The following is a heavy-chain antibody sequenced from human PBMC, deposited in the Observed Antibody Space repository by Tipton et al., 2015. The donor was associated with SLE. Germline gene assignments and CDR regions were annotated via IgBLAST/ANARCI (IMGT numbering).Heavy chain of an antibody. CDR3: ARGDVD. Sequence: LRLSCTVSGGSISSYDWSWIRQPAGKGLEWIGRINNSGNTNYNSSLKSRVTMSVDTSKRQFSLKLSSVTAADTAVYFCARGDVDWGQGTLVTVSS. V-gene: IGHV4-4*07. D-gene: IGHD5-24*01. CDR2: INNSGNT. J-gene: IGHJ4*02. CDR1: GGSISSYD.